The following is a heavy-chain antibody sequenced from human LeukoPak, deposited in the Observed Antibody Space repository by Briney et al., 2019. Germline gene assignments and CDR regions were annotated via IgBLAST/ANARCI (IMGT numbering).Heavy chain of an antibody. CDR3: ARTLSGSYRDY. V-gene: IGHV3-23*01. CDR1: GFTFSSYA. D-gene: IGHD1-26*01. J-gene: IGHJ4*02. Sequence: PGGSLRLSCAASGFTFSSYAMSWVRQAPGKGLEWVSSVSSSGDTTYYADSVNGRFTISRDNSKDTLYLQMNSLRAEDTAVYYCARTLSGSYRDYWGQGTLVTVSS. CDR2: VSSSGDTT.